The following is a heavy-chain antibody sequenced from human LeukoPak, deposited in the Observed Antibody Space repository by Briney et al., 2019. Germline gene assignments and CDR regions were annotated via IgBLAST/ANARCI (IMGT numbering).Heavy chain of an antibody. Sequence: GGSLRLSCAASGFTVISNYMSWVRQAPGQGLEWVSIIYSDGNRHYADSLKGRFTISRDNSKNALFLQMNRLRAEDAAVYYCARGASTSGWNYFDSWGQGTLVTASS. CDR2: IYSDGNR. CDR1: GFTVISNY. D-gene: IGHD6-19*01. V-gene: IGHV3-66*01. J-gene: IGHJ4*02. CDR3: ARGASTSGWNYFDS.